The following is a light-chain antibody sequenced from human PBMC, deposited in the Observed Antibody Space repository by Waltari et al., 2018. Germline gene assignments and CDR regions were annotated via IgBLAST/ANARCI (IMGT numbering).Light chain of an antibody. CDR2: DVS. CDR1: SSAIGKYYY. V-gene: IGLV2-14*03. Sequence: QSALTQPASVSGSPGQSITIPRSGTSSAIGKYYYVSWFQQHPGKAPKLMIYDVSNRPSGVSDRFSGSKSGNTASLTISGLQTEDESDYYCTSFTSSNTYVFGTGTKVTVL. J-gene: IGLJ1*01. CDR3: TSFTSSNTYV.